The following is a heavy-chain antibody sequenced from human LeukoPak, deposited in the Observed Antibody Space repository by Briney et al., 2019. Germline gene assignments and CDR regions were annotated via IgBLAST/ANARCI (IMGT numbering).Heavy chain of an antibody. CDR3: ARASETGGYNYSYNY. J-gene: IGHJ4*02. V-gene: IGHV5-51*01. CDR2: IYPGDSDT. Sequence: GESLKISCKSSGYNFTSYWIGWVRQMPGKGLEWMGIIYPGDSDTTYSPSFQGQVTISADKSISTAYLHWSSLKASDTAIYYCARASETGGYNYSYNYWGQGTLVTVSS. CDR1: GYNFTSYW. D-gene: IGHD5-18*01.